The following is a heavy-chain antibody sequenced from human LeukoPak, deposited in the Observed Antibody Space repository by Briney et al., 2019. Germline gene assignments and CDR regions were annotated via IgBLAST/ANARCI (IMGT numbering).Heavy chain of an antibody. V-gene: IGHV4-39*07. Sequence: EPSETLSLTCTVSGGSVSSGSYYWSWIRQPPGKGLEWIGEINHSGSTNYNPSLKSRVTISVDTSKNQFSLKLSSVTAADTAVYYCARNNYYPPYYYYYGMDVWGQGTTVTVSS. J-gene: IGHJ6*02. CDR1: GGSVSSGSYY. CDR3: ARNNYYPPYYYYYGMDV. D-gene: IGHD3-22*01. CDR2: INHSGST.